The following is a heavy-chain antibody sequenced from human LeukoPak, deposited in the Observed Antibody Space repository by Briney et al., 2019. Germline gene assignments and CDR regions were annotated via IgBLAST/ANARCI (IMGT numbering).Heavy chain of an antibody. Sequence: ASVKVSCKVSAYTLTKLSIHWVRQAPGKGLEWMGGFDPDDDETIYAQKFQGRVTMTEDTSTDTAYMELSSLRSEDTAVYYCATDQASSTSIKSGYWGQGTLVTVSS. V-gene: IGHV1-24*01. D-gene: IGHD2-2*01. CDR1: AYTLTKLS. J-gene: IGHJ4*02. CDR3: ATDQASSTSIKSGY. CDR2: FDPDDDET.